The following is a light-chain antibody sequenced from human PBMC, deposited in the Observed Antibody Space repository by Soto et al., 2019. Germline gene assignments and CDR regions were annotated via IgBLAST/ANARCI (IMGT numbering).Light chain of an antibody. CDR2: NTN. V-gene: IGLV1-44*01. J-gene: IGLJ3*02. CDR3: ATWDDSLSVL. Sequence: QSFLPQPPSASGTPGQRVTISCSGGTSNIGTNTVNWYQQLPGTAPKLLIYNTNQRPAGVPDQFSGSKSGTSASLAISGLRSEDEASYFCATWDDSLSVLFGRGTKLTVL. CDR1: TSNIGTNT.